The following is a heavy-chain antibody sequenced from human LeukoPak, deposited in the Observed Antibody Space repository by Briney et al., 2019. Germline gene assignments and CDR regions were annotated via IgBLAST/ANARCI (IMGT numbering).Heavy chain of an antibody. J-gene: IGHJ3*02. CDR2: IYYSGST. D-gene: IGHD6-19*01. V-gene: IGHV4-39*07. Sequence: SETLSLTCTVSGGSISSINYYWGWIRQPPGKGLEWIGSIYYSGSTYYNPSLKSRFTISVDTSKNQFSLKESSVTAADTAVYYCARGDSSGWDDAFDIWGQGTMVTVSS. CDR1: GGSISSINYY. CDR3: ARGDSSGWDDAFDI.